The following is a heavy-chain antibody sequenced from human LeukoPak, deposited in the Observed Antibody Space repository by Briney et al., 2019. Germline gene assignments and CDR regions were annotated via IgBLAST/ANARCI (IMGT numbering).Heavy chain of an antibody. J-gene: IGHJ5*02. Sequence: PSETLSLTCTVSGGSISSYYWSWIRQPAGKGLEWIGRIYTSGSTNYNPSLKSRVTISVDTSKNQFSLKLSSVTAADTAVYYCAVKDSSSWHYNRFDPWGQGTLVTVSS. CDR3: AVKDSSSWHYNRFDP. V-gene: IGHV4-4*07. CDR2: IYTSGST. CDR1: GGSISSYY. D-gene: IGHD6-13*01.